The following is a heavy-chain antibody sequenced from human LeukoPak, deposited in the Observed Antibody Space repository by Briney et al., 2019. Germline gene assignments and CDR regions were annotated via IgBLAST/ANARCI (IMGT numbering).Heavy chain of an antibody. J-gene: IGHJ4*02. CDR3: ARAAGEDCSSTSCRLYYFDY. CDR2: IYTSGST. D-gene: IGHD2-2*01. CDR1: GGSISSYY. V-gene: IGHV4-4*07. Sequence: SETLSLTCTVSGGSISSYYWSWIRQPAGKGLEWIGRIYTSGSTNYNPSLKSRVTMSVDTSKNQFSLKLSSVTAADTAVYYCARAAGEDCSSTSCRLYYFDYWGQGTLVTVSS.